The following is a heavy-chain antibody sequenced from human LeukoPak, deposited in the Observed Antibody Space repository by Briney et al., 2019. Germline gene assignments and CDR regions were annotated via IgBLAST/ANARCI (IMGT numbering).Heavy chain of an antibody. Sequence: SVKVSCTASGGTFSSYTISWVRQAPGHGLEWMGRIILILGIANYAQTFKGRVTITAHKSTSTAYMELSSLRSEDTAVYYCARDKSAIFGVVPHEDYYYYIDAWGKGTTVTVSS. CDR1: GGTFSSYT. V-gene: IGHV1-69*04. D-gene: IGHD3-3*01. CDR2: IILILGIA. CDR3: ARDKSAIFGVVPHEDYYYYIDA. J-gene: IGHJ6*03.